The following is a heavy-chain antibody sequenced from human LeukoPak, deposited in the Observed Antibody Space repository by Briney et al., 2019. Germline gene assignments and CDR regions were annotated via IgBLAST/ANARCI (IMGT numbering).Heavy chain of an antibody. V-gene: IGHV4-4*02. J-gene: IGHJ4*02. CDR3: ARTVGAGPSAIDY. D-gene: IGHD1-26*01. CDR2: IYHSGST. Sequence: SETLSLTCAVSGGSISSSNWWSWVRRPPGKGLERIGEIYHSGSTNYNPSLKSRVTISVDKSKNQFSLKLSSVTAADTAVYYCARTVGAGPSAIDYWGQGTLVTVSS. CDR1: GGSISSSNW.